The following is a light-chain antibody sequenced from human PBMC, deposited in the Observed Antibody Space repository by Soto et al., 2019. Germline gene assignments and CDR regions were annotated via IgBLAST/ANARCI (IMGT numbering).Light chain of an antibody. CDR3: QQVKTDTRT. J-gene: IGKJ4*01. CDR2: EES. V-gene: IGKV1-9*01. Sequence: DIHLTQSPSFLSASVGDRVTITCRPSQAVPNNMAWYQQKPGKPPKLLIYEESTLHSGVPSRFSGRKSGTQFTLTLDSLQPEDFATYDCQQVKTDTRTFGGGTKVEIK. CDR1: QAVPNN.